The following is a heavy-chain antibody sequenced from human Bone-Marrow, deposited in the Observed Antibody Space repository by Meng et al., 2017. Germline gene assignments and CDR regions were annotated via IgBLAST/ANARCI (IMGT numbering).Heavy chain of an antibody. J-gene: IGHJ4*02. Sequence: QVQLQESGPGLVKPSQTLSPTCTVPGGSISSGGYYWSWIRQHPGKGLEWIGYIYHSGSTYYNPSLKSRVTISVDTSKNQFSLKLSSVTVADTAVYYCARDRNDYGSHYFDYWGQGTLVTVSS. D-gene: IGHD4-17*01. CDR1: GGSISSGGYY. CDR2: IYHSGST. CDR3: ARDRNDYGSHYFDY. V-gene: IGHV4-31*03.